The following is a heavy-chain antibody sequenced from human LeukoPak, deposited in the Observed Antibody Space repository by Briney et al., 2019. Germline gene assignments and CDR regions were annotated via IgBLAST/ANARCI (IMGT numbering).Heavy chain of an antibody. J-gene: IGHJ6*02. CDR1: GFTFSSYA. Sequence: PGGSLRLSCAASGFTFSSYAMSWVRQAPGKGLEWVSSISGSGGSTYYADSVKGRFTISRDNSKNSLYLQMNSLRAEDTAVYYCARDTLHPYDVWSCYPYDYYGMDVWGQGATVTVSS. CDR2: ISGSGGST. CDR3: ARDTLHPYDVWSCYPYDYYGMDV. V-gene: IGHV3-23*01. D-gene: IGHD3-3*01.